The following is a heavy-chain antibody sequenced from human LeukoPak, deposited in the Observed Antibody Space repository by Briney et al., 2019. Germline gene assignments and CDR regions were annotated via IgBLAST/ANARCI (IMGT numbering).Heavy chain of an antibody. CDR3: ARGKVIPYYFDY. CDR1: GFTFRSYA. Sequence: GGSLRLSCAASGFTFRSYAMSWVRQAPGKGLEWVAVISYDGSNKYYADSVKGRFTISRDNSKNTLYLQMNSLRAEDTAVYYCARGKVIPYYFDYWGQGTLVTVSS. CDR2: ISYDGSNK. J-gene: IGHJ4*02. V-gene: IGHV3-30*04. D-gene: IGHD3-22*01.